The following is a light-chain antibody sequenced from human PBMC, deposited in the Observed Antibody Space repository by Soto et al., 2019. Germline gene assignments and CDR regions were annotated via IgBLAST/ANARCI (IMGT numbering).Light chain of an antibody. CDR3: QLYYSTPLP. Sequence: NFMTQLPTSLAVSLGGRATINCKSIQIGVYSSNNKNYLAWYQQKPGQPPKLLIYWASTRESGVPDRFSGSGSGTDFTLTISSLLVEDVAVYYCQLYYSTPLPFGGGTKVDIK. J-gene: IGKJ4*01. V-gene: IGKV4-1*01. CDR2: WAS. CDR1: QIGVYSSNNKNY.